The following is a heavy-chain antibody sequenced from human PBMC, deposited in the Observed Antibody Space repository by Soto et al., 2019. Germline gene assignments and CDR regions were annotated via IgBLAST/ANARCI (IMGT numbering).Heavy chain of an antibody. CDR1: GYSISSGYY. CDR2: IYHSGST. CDR3: AREDLDCSSTSCYTVPYYYYGMDV. V-gene: IGHV4-38-2*02. Sequence: LSLTCAVSGYSISSGYYWGWIRQPPGKGLEWIGSIYHSGSTYYNPSLKSRVTISVDTSKNQFSLKLSSVTAADTAVYYCAREDLDCSSTSCYTVPYYYYGMDVWGQGTTVTVSS. D-gene: IGHD2-2*02. J-gene: IGHJ6*02.